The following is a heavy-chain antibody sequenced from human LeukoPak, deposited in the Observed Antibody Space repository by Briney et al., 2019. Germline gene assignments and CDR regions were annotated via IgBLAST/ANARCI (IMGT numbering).Heavy chain of an antibody. V-gene: IGHV4-34*01. Sequence: PSETLSLTCTVSGGSISSYYWSWIRQPPGKGLEWIGEINHSGSTNYNPSLKSRVTISVDTSKNQFSLKLSSVTAADTAVYYCARGVYYDYVWGSYPPGGPFDYWGQGTLVTVSS. D-gene: IGHD3-16*01. CDR1: GGSISSYY. CDR2: INHSGST. J-gene: IGHJ4*02. CDR3: ARGVYYDYVWGSYPPGGPFDY.